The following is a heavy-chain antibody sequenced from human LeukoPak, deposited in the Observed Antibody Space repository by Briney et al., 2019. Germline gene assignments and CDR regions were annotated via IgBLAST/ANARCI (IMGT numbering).Heavy chain of an antibody. CDR2: IYYSGVT. D-gene: IGHD3-22*01. V-gene: IGHV4-59*08. CDR3: ARGLYYYDSSGYRAEHYFDY. J-gene: IGHJ4*02. CDR1: GASISGYF. Sequence: SETLSLTCTVSGASISGYFWSWIRQHPGKGLECIGYIYYSGVTNYNPSLKSRVTISLDTSKNQFSLKVSSVTAADTAVYYCARGLYYYDSSGYRAEHYFDYWGQGTLVTVSS.